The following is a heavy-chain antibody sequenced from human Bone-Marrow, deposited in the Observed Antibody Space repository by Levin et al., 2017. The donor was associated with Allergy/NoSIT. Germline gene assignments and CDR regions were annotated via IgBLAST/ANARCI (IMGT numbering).Heavy chain of an antibody. D-gene: IGHD3/OR15-3a*01. CDR3: VRDGGLIDY. CDR2: ISKDSVTI. Sequence: GGSLRLSCEASGFIFSDYYMSWFRQAPGKGLEWVSYISKDSVTIYYADSVRGRFTISRDNAKKSLYLQMRSLTAEDTAVYYCVRDGGLIDYWGRGTLVTVSS. V-gene: IGHV3-11*01. CDR1: GFIFSDYY. J-gene: IGHJ4*02.